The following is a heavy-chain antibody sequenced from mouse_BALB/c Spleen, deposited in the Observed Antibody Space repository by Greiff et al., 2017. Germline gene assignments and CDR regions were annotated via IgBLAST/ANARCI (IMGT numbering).Heavy chain of an antibody. V-gene: IGHV1-54*01. D-gene: IGHD2-3*01. CDR3: ARDGYMFAY. CDR1: GYAFTNYL. Sequence: VQLQQSGAELVRPGTSVKVSCKASGYAFTNYLIEWVKQRPGQGLEWIGVINPGSGGTNYNEKFKGKATLTADKSSSTAYMQLSSLTSDDSAVYFCARDGYMFAYWGQGTLVTVS. CDR2: INPGSGGT. J-gene: IGHJ3*01.